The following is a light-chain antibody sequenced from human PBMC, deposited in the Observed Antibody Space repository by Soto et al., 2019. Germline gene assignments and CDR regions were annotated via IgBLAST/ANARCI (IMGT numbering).Light chain of an antibody. CDR2: GAS. Sequence: EIVLTQAAGTLSLSPGERATLSCRASQSVSSSYLAWYQQKPGQAPRLLIYGASSRATGIPDRFSGSGSGTDFTLTISRLEPEDFAVYYCQQYGSSRTFVQGTKVDIK. J-gene: IGKJ1*01. V-gene: IGKV3-20*01. CDR1: QSVSSSY. CDR3: QQYGSSRT.